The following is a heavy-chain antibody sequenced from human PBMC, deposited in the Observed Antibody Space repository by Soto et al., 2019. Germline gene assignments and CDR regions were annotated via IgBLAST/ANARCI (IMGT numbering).Heavy chain of an antibody. CDR3: ARVEVAGIFFDY. J-gene: IGHJ4*02. V-gene: IGHV4-30-4*01. D-gene: IGHD6-19*01. CDR2: IYYSGST. CDR1: GGSISSGDYY. Sequence: TLSLTCTVSGGSISSGDYYWSWIRQPPGKGLEWIGYIYYSGSTYYNPSLKSRVTISVDTSKNQFSLKLSSVTAADTAVYYCARVEVAGIFFDYWGQGTLVTVSS.